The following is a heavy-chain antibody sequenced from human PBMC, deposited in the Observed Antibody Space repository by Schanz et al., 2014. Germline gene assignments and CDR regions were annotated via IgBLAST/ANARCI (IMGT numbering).Heavy chain of an antibody. V-gene: IGHV4-59*01. CDR3: ARDMGVGYDFWSGHDAFDI. D-gene: IGHD3-3*01. J-gene: IGHJ3*02. Sequence: QVQLQESGPGLVKPSETLSLTCTVSGGSISNYYWSWIRQPPGKGLEWIGYIYYSGSTNYNPSLKSRVTISVDTSKNQFSLKLSSVTAADTAVYYCARDMGVGYDFWSGHDAFDIWGQGTMVTVSS. CDR2: IYYSGST. CDR1: GGSISNYY.